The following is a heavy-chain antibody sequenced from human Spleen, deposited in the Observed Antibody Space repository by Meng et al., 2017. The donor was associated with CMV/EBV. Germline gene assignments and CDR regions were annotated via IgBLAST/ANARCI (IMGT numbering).Heavy chain of an antibody. CDR1: GFTVSSNY. Sequence: GESLKISCAASGFTVSSNYMNWVRQAPGKGLEWVSIIYSFDRTNYADSVRGRFTLSRDNSKNTVYLQMNSLRAEDTAVYYCAREGRPAVRADFDWWGQGSLVTVSS. J-gene: IGHJ4*02. V-gene: IGHV3-66*03. CDR2: IYSFDRT. D-gene: IGHD4-23*01. CDR3: AREGRPAVRADFDW.